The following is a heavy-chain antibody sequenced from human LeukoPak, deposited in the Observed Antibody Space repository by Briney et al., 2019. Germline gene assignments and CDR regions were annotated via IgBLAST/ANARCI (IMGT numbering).Heavy chain of an antibody. CDR2: ISGSGGST. CDR3: ARVGGYYGSGSWTSNWFDS. CDR1: GFTFSSYA. V-gene: IGHV3-23*01. D-gene: IGHD3-10*01. J-gene: IGHJ5*01. Sequence: GGSLRLSCAASGFTFSSYAMSWVRQAPGKGLEWVSAISGSGGSTYYADSVKGRFTISRDNAKNSLYLQMTSLRAEDTAVYYCARVGGYYGSGSWTSNWFDSWGQGTLVIVSS.